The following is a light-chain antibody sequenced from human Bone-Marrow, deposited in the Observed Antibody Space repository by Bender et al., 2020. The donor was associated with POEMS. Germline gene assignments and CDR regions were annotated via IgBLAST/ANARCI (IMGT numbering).Light chain of an antibody. Sequence: QSVLTQPPSASGTPGQRVTISCSGGRSNIGAHAVNWYQHLPGTAPKLLIYSSHRRPSEVPDRFSGSSSGTSASLAISGLQSEDEADYYCAVWDDRLNGWVFGGGTKLTVL. J-gene: IGLJ3*02. CDR2: SSH. CDR3: AVWDDRLNGWV. CDR1: RSNIGAHA. V-gene: IGLV1-44*01.